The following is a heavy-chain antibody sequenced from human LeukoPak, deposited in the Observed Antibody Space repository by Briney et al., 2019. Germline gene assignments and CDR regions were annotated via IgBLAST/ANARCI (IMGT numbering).Heavy chain of an antibody. Sequence: GGSLILSCAASGFTFSGSPILWVRQASGKGLEWVGRIRSKADNYATAYAASVQGRCTISRDDSKSTAYLQLNSLKTEVTAVYYCTQSNYWGQGALVTVSS. CDR3: TQSNY. J-gene: IGHJ4*02. CDR1: GFTFSGSP. CDR2: IRSKADNYAT. V-gene: IGHV3-73*01.